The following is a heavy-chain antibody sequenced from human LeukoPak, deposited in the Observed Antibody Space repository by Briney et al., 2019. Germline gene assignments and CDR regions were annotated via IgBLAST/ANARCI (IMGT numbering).Heavy chain of an antibody. V-gene: IGHV4-34*01. CDR1: GGSFSGYY. CDR3: AREKVPAASLASDWFDP. CDR2: IYYSGST. J-gene: IGHJ5*02. D-gene: IGHD2-2*01. Sequence: PSETLSLTCAVYGGSFSGYYWSWIRQPPGKGLEWIGSIYYSGSTYYNPSLKSRVTISVDTPKNQFSLKLSSVTAADTAVYYCAREKVPAASLASDWFDPWGQGTLVTVSS.